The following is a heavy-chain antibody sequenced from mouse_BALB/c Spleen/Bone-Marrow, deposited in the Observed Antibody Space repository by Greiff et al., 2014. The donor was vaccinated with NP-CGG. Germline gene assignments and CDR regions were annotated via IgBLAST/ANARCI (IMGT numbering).Heavy chain of an antibody. V-gene: IGHV3-2*02. J-gene: IGHJ3*01. Sequence: EVKLQESGPGLVKPSQSLSLTCTVTGYSITSDYAWNWIRQFPGNKLEWMGYISYSGSTGYNPSLKSRISITRDTSKNQFFLQLNSVTTEDTATYYCAIKPYYSGFAYWGQGTLVTVSA. CDR1: GYSITSDYA. CDR3: AIKPYYSGFAY. D-gene: IGHD2-10*01. CDR2: ISYSGST.